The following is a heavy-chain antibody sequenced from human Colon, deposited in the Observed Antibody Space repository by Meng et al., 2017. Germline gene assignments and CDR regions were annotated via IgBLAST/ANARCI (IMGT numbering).Heavy chain of an antibody. J-gene: IGHJ4*02. CDR1: GGSITNDNW. V-gene: IGHV4-4*02. Sequence: QVPVQGSGPGLVKPSGTLSLTCAVSGGSITNDNWWSWVRQPPGKGLEWIGEIFHAGNTNYNPSLKSRVTMSLDKSKNQFSLTLTSVTAADTAVYYCARDFHSTMTVFDSWGQGTLVTVSS. CDR2: IFHAGNT. D-gene: IGHD3-22*01. CDR3: ARDFHSTMTVFDS.